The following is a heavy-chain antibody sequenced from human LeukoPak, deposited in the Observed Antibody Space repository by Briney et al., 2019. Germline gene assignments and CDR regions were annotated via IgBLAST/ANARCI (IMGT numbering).Heavy chain of an antibody. V-gene: IGHV1-2*02. D-gene: IGHD3-22*01. CDR2: INPNSGGT. J-gene: IGHJ3*02. Sequence: ASVTVSFKASGYTFTVYYMHWVRQAPGQGLEWMGWINPNSGGTNYAQKFQGRVTMTRDTSISTAYMELSRLRSDDTAVYYCARGGITMIVVVTDDAFDIWGQGTMVTVSS. CDR3: ARGGITMIVVVTDDAFDI. CDR1: GYTFTVYY.